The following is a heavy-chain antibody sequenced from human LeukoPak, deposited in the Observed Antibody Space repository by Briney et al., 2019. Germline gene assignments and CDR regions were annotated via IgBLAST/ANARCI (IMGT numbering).Heavy chain of an antibody. D-gene: IGHD6-19*01. CDR3: ARQRGSGCLDY. J-gene: IGHJ4*02. V-gene: IGHV3-7*01. CDR2: IKQDGSET. Sequence: GGSLRLSRAASRFTLSNYWMSWVRQAPGKGLEWVANIKQDGSETYYVDSVKGRFTISGDNAKNSLSLQMNSLRAEDTAVYYCARQRGSGCLDYWGQGTLVTVSS. CDR1: RFTLSNYW.